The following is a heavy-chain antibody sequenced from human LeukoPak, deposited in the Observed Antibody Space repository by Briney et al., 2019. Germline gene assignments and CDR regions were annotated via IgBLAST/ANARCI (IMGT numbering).Heavy chain of an antibody. D-gene: IGHD6-19*01. CDR3: ARTVLEQWLVPGGAFDI. CDR2: INPNSGGT. Sequence: ASVKVSRKASGYTFTGYYMHWVRQAPGQGLEWMGWINPNSGGTNYAQKFQGRVTMTRDTSISTAYMELSRLRSDDTAVYYCARTVLEQWLVPGGAFDIWGQGTMVTVSS. CDR1: GYTFTGYY. V-gene: IGHV1-2*02. J-gene: IGHJ3*02.